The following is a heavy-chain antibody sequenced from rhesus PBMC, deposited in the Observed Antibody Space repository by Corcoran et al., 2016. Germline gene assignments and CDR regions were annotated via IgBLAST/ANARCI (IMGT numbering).Heavy chain of an antibody. D-gene: IGHD6-13*01. J-gene: IGHJ1*01. CDR3: ARSYSSWSGLYFEF. Sequence: QVQLQESGPGLVKPSETLSLTCAVSGGSISSNYWSWIRQPPGKGLEWLGYIYGSSGSTYYNPSLKSRVTMSTDTSKNQFSLKLSSVTAADTAVYYCARSYSSWSGLYFEFWGQGALVTVSS. CDR1: GGSISSNY. V-gene: IGHV4-160*01. CDR2: IYGSSGST.